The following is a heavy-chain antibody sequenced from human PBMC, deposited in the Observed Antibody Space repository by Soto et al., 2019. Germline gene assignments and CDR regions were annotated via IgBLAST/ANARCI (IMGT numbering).Heavy chain of an antibody. J-gene: IGHJ5*02. Sequence: GGALRLSCAASGFTFSDYYMSWIRQAPGKGLEWVSYISSSGSTIYYADSVKGRFTISRDNAKNSLYLQMNSLRAEDTAVYYCARSPEDIVLAIPQGWFDPWGQGTLVTVSS. D-gene: IGHD2-2*01. CDR2: ISSSGSTI. CDR1: GFTFSDYY. CDR3: ARSPEDIVLAIPQGWFDP. V-gene: IGHV3-11*01.